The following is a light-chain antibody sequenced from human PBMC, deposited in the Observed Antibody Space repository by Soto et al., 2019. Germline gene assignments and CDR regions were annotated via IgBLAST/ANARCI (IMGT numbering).Light chain of an antibody. CDR2: DAS. CDR3: QQRGNWRT. CDR1: QSVSSY. Sequence: EIMLTQSPATLCLSPEERTTLSCRASQSVSSYLAWYQQKPGQAPRLLIYDASNRATGIPARFTGSGSGTDFTLTISSLEPEDFAVYYCQQRGNWRTFGQGTKVDIK. J-gene: IGKJ1*01. V-gene: IGKV3-11*01.